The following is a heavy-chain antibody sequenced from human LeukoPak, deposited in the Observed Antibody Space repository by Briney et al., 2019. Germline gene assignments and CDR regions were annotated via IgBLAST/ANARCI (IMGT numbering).Heavy chain of an antibody. CDR2: INHSGST. V-gene: IGHV4-34*01. CDR1: GGSFSGYY. J-gene: IGHJ4*02. D-gene: IGHD3-3*01. CDR3: ARGLGRYDFPDY. Sequence: PSETLSLTCAVYGGSFSGYYWSWIRQPPGKGLEGIGEINHSGSTNYNPSLKSRVTISVDTSKNQFSLKLSSVTAADTAVYYCARGLGRYDFPDYWGQGTLVTVSS.